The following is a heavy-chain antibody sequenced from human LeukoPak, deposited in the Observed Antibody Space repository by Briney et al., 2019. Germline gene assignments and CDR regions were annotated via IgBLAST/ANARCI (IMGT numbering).Heavy chain of an antibody. CDR1: GGTFSSYA. D-gene: IGHD3-9*01. CDR2: IIPILGIA. V-gene: IGHV1-69*04. J-gene: IGHJ6*02. CDR3: ARNDRPRYYYYYYGMDV. Sequence: ASVKVSCKASGGTFSSYAISWVRQAPGQGLEWMGRIIPILGIANYAQKFQGRVTITADKSTSTAYMELSSLRSEDTAVYYCARNDRPRYYYYYYGMDVWGQGTTVTVSS.